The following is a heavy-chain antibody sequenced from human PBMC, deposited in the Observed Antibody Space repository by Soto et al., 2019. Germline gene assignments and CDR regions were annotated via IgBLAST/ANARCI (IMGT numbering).Heavy chain of an antibody. J-gene: IGHJ6*02. CDR1: GYTFTSYA. Sequence: GASVKVSCKASGYTFTSYAMNWVRQAPGQGLEWMGWINTNTGNPTYAQGFTGRFVFSLDTSVSTEYLQICSLKAEDTAVYYCARGNRPRAIKIFGVVPGGYGMDVWGQGTKVTDSS. CDR3: ARGNRPRAIKIFGVVPGGYGMDV. D-gene: IGHD3-3*01. V-gene: IGHV7-4-1*01. CDR2: INTNTGNP.